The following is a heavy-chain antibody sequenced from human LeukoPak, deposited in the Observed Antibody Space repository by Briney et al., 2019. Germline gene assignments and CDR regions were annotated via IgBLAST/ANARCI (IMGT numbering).Heavy chain of an antibody. J-gene: IGHJ6*02. CDR3: ARDLDDFWSGYLRRYYGMDV. CDR1: GFTFSSYW. V-gene: IGHV3-7*01. D-gene: IGHD3-3*01. CDR2: IKQDGSEK. Sequence: GGSLRLSCAASGFTFSSYWMSWVRQAPGKGLEWVANIKQDGSEKYYVDSVKSRFTISRDNAKNSLYLQMNSLRAEDTAVYYCARDLDDFWSGYLRRYYGMDVWGQGTTVTVSS.